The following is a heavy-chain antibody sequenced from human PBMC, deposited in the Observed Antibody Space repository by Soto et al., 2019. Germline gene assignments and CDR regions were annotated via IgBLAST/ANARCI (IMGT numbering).Heavy chain of an antibody. CDR2: IYYSGST. D-gene: IGHD3-16*01. CDR3: ARGGGGAFDF. Sequence: QVQLQESGPGLVKPSETLSLTCTVSGDSISSYYWSWIRQPPGKGLEWIGYIYYSGSTNYNPSLKRRGNITGETAQNQVSPEPGPGAGADTARDYRARGGGGAFDFRGQRTMV. J-gene: IGHJ3*01. CDR1: GDSISSYY. V-gene: IGHV4-59*01.